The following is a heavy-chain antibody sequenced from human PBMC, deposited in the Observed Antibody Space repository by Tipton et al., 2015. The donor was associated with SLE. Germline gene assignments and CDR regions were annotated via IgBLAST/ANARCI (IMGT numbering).Heavy chain of an antibody. CDR1: GGSISSGSYY. J-gene: IGHJ3*02. D-gene: IGHD2-2*02. CDR3: ARDCSSTSCYTAFDI. Sequence: TLSLTCTVSGGSISSGSYYWSWIRQPAGKGLEWIGRIYTSGSTYYNPSLKSRVTISVDTSKNQFSLKLSSVTAADTAVYYCARDCSSTSCYTAFDIWGQGTMVTVSS. V-gene: IGHV4-61*02. CDR2: IYTSGST.